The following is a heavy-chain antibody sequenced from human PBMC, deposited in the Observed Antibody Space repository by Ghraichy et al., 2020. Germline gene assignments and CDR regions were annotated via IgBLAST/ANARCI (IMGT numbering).Heavy chain of an antibody. D-gene: IGHD1/OR15-1a*01. CDR2: IIPILGIA. J-gene: IGHJ3*02. Sequence: SVKVSCKASGGTFSSYAISWVRQAPGQGLEWMGRIIPILGIANYAQKFQGRVTITADKSTSTAYMELSSLRSEDTAVYYCARDRGTGTPGDAFDIWGQGTMVTVSS. CDR1: GGTFSSYA. V-gene: IGHV1-69*04. CDR3: ARDRGTGTPGDAFDI.